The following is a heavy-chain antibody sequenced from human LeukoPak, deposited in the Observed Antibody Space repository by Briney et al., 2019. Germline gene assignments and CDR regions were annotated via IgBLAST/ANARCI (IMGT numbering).Heavy chain of an antibody. D-gene: IGHD3-10*01. V-gene: IGHV4-31*03. CDR2: IYYSGST. J-gene: IGHJ6*03. CDR1: GGSISGHY. Sequence: PSETLSLTCSVSGGSISGHYWSWIRQHPGKGLEWIGYIYYSGSTYYNPSLKSRVTISVDTSKNQFSLKLSSVTAADTAVYYCARVTAYGSGYYYYMDVWGKGTTVTVSS. CDR3: ARVTAYGSGYYYYMDV.